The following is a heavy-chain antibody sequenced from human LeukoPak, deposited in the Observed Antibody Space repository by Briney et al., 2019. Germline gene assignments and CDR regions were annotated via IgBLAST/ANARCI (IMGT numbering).Heavy chain of an antibody. Sequence: GGSLRLSCAASGFTFSNAWMSWVRQAPGKGLEWVGRIKSKTDGGTTDYAAPVKGRFTISRDDSKNTLYLQMNSLKTEDTAVYYCTTAPELDEYCSGGSCLVIDYWGQGTLVTVSS. CDR3: TTAPELDEYCSGGSCLVIDY. CDR2: IKSKTDGGTT. D-gene: IGHD2-15*01. J-gene: IGHJ4*02. CDR1: GFTFSNAW. V-gene: IGHV3-15*01.